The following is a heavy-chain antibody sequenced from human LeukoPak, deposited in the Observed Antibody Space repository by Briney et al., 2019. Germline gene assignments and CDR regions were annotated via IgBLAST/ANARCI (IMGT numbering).Heavy chain of an antibody. J-gene: IGHJ4*02. V-gene: IGHV1-2*04. D-gene: IGHD3-16*01. Sequence: ASVKVSCKASGYTFTGYYMHWVRQAPGQGLEWMGWINPNSGGTNYAQKFQGWVTMTRDTSISTAYMELSRLRSDDTAVYYCARGLTFGGVTYYFDYWGQGTLVTVSS. CDR2: INPNSGGT. CDR1: GYTFTGYY. CDR3: ARGLTFGGVTYYFDY.